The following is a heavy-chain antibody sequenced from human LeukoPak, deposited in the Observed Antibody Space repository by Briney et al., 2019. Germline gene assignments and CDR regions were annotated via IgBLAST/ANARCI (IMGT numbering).Heavy chain of an antibody. Sequence: GASVKVSCKASGYTFTGYYMHWVRQAPGQGLEWMGWINPNSGGTNYAQKFQGRVTMTRDTSISTAYMELSRLRSDDTAVYYCARAQPAALIRQGPSFDYWGQGTLVTVSS. J-gene: IGHJ4*02. D-gene: IGHD2-2*01. V-gene: IGHV1-2*02. CDR2: INPNSGGT. CDR3: ARAQPAALIRQGPSFDY. CDR1: GYTFTGYY.